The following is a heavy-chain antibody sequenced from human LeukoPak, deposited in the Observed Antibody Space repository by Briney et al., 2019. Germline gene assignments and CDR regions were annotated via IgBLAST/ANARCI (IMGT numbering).Heavy chain of an antibody. V-gene: IGHV4-59*02. CDR2: IYYSGST. CDR3: ARACYGDYVGCFDY. Sequence: SETLSLTCTVSFGSVSSYYWSWIRQPPGKGLEWIGYIYYSGSTKSNPSLKSRVTISVDTSKNQFSLRLSSVTAADTAMYYCARACYGDYVGCFDYWGQGTLVTVSS. J-gene: IGHJ4*02. D-gene: IGHD4-17*01. CDR1: FGSVSSYY.